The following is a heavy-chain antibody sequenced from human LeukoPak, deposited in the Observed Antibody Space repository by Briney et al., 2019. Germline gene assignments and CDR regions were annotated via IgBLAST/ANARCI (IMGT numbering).Heavy chain of an antibody. Sequence: GGSLRLSCAASGFTFSSYAMSWVRQAPGKGLEWVSAISGSGGSTYYADSVKGRFTISRDNSENTLSLQMNSLTVEDTAIYFCAKNVVVKRYIDFWGQGTLVTVSS. V-gene: IGHV3-23*01. CDR1: GFTFSSYA. CDR2: ISGSGGST. CDR3: AKNVVVKRYIDF. J-gene: IGHJ4*02. D-gene: IGHD2-15*01.